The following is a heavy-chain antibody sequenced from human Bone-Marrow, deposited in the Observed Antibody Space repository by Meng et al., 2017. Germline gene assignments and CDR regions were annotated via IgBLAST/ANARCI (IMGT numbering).Heavy chain of an antibody. CDR3: ARGNCSSTSCYRKWFDP. CDR2: IYTSGST. CDR1: GGSISSYY. Sequence: SETLSLTCTVSGGSISSYYWSWIRQPAGKGLEWIGRIYTSGSTNYNPSLKSRVTMSVDTSKNQFSLKLSSVTAADTAVYYCARGNCSSTSCYRKWFDPWGRGTLVTVSS. J-gene: IGHJ5*02. V-gene: IGHV4-4*07. D-gene: IGHD2-2*01.